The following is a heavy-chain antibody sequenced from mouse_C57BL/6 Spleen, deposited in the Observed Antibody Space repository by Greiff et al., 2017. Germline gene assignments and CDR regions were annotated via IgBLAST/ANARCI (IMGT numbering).Heavy chain of an antibody. D-gene: IGHD2-4*01. CDR3: ARMIYYDYERFAY. CDR2: IWSGGST. J-gene: IGHJ3*01. V-gene: IGHV2-2*01. CDR1: GFSLTSYG. Sequence: QVQLQQSGPGLVQPSQSLSITCTVSGFSLTSYGVHWVRQSPGKGLEWLGVIWSGGSTDYNAAFISRLSISKDNSKSQVFFKMNSLQADDTAIYYCARMIYYDYERFAYWGQGTLVTVSA.